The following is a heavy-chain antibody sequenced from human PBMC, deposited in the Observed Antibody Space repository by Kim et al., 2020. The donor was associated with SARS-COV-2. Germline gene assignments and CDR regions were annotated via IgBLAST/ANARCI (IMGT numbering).Heavy chain of an antibody. Sequence: GGSLRLSCAASGFTFSSYAMSWVRQAPGKGLGWVSAISGSGGSTYYADSVKGRFTISRDNSKNTLYLQMNSLRAEDTAVYYCAKAAKYSSSWPYFDYWGQGTLVTVSS. CDR3: AKAAKYSSSWPYFDY. J-gene: IGHJ4*02. V-gene: IGHV3-23*01. CDR1: GFTFSSYA. CDR2: ISGSGGST. D-gene: IGHD6-13*01.